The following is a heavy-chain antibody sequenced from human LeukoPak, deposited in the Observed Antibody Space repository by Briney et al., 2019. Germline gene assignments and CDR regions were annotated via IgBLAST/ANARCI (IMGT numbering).Heavy chain of an antibody. V-gene: IGHV3-66*01. J-gene: IGHJ5*01. CDR3: ARANYGDYGGGFDC. Sequence: LPGGSLRLSCAASGFTVDGNYMNWVRQAPGKWLEWVSRISRSDILYYADSVKGRFTISRDNSRGTLYLQMNSLRAEDTATYYCARANYGDYGGGFDCWGRGTLVTVSS. CDR1: GFTVDGNY. D-gene: IGHD4-17*01. CDR2: ISRSDIL.